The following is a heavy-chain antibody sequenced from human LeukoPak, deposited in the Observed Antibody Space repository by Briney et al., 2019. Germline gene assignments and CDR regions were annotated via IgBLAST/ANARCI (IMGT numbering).Heavy chain of an antibody. CDR1: GGSFSGYY. Sequence: SETLSLTCAVYGGSFSGYYWSWIRQPPGKGLEWIGEINHSGSTNYNPPLKSRVTISVDTSKNQFSLKLSSVTAADTAVYYCASPAVRDGYNWGDYWGQGTLVTVSS. V-gene: IGHV4-34*01. D-gene: IGHD5-24*01. J-gene: IGHJ4*02. CDR2: INHSGST. CDR3: ASPAVRDGYNWGDY.